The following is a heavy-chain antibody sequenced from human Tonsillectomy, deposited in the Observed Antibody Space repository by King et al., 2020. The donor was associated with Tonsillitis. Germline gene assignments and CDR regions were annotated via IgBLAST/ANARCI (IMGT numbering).Heavy chain of an antibody. V-gene: IGHV3-33*08. J-gene: IGHJ4*02. CDR3: ASLPGYSYGLPGVDY. CDR2: IWYDGSNK. D-gene: IGHD5-18*01. Sequence: VQLVESGGGVVQPGRSLRLSCAASGFTFSSYGMHWVPQAPGKGLEGVAVIWYDGSNKYYADFVKGRFTISRDNSKNPLYLQMNSLRAEDTAVYYCASLPGYSYGLPGVDYWGQGTLVTVSS. CDR1: GFTFSSYG.